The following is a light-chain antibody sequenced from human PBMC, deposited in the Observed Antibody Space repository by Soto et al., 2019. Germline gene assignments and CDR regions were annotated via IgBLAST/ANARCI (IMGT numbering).Light chain of an antibody. CDR2: DAS. V-gene: IGKV1-5*02. CDR1: QNINSW. J-gene: IGKJ1*01. CDR3: QQYDSYSTRT. Sequence: DIQMTQSPSTLSASVGDRVTIICRASQNINSWVAWYQQKPGKAPKALIYDASSLESGVPSRFSGSGSGTYFILTISSLQPDDFATYYCQQYDSYSTRTFGQGTKVEIK.